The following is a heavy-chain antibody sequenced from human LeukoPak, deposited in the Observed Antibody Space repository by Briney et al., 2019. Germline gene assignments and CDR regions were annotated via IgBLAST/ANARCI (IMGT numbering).Heavy chain of an antibody. V-gene: IGHV4-39*01. J-gene: IGHJ4*02. CDR2: IYYSGRT. CDR1: GGSISSTTYY. CDR3: ARLDYYGAGRLFDY. D-gene: IGHD3-10*01. Sequence: SETLSLTCTVSGGSISSTTYYWGWIRQPPGKGLEWIGSIYYSGRTYYNPSLKSRVTISVDTSKNQFSLKLSSVSAADTAAYYCARLDYYGAGRLFDYWGQGTLVIVSS.